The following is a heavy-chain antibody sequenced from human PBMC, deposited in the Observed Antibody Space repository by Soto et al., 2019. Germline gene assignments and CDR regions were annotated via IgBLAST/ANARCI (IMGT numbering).Heavy chain of an antibody. CDR1: GYSFTSYG. Sequence: ASVKVSCKASGYSFTSYGISWVRQAPGQGLEWMGWMNPNSGNTGYAQKFQGRVTMTRNTSISTAYMELSSLRSEDTAVYYCARRVFSGHVWGQGTTVTVSS. CDR3: ARRVFSGHV. V-gene: IGHV1-8*02. J-gene: IGHJ6*02. CDR2: MNPNSGNT.